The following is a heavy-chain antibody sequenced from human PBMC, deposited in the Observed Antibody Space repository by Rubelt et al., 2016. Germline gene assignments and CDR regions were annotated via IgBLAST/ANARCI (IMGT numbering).Heavy chain of an antibody. CDR2: INQGGSSK. J-gene: IGHJ4*02. D-gene: IGHD3-10*01. CDR1: GFTSSSYW. CDR3: ARDVIGKLEY. V-gene: IGHV3-7*05. Sequence: EVQLVESGGGLVQPGGSLRLSCAASGFTSSSYWMTRVRQAPGKGLEWVANINQGGSSKNLLGSVKGRLTNSRDKAKNLLLLQMNGLGVEDTAVYYCARDVIGKLEYWGQGTLVTVSS.